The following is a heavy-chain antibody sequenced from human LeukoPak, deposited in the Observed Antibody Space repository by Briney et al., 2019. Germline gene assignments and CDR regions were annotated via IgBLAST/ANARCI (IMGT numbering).Heavy chain of an antibody. J-gene: IGHJ3*02. Sequence: GGSLRLSCAASGFTVSSNYMSWVRQAPGKGLEWVSVIYSGGSTYYADSVKGRYTISRDNAKNTLSLQMNSLRAEDTAVYYCARKAIYGSAAFDIWGQGTMVTVSS. V-gene: IGHV3-53*01. CDR2: IYSGGST. CDR3: ARKAIYGSAAFDI. CDR1: GFTVSSNY. D-gene: IGHD2-15*01.